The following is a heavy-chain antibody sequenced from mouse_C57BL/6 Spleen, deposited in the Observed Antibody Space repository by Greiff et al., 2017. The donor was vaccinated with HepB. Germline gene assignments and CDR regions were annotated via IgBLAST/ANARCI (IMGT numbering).Heavy chain of an antibody. Sequence: QVQLQQPGAELVKPGASVKLSCKASGYTFTSYWMHWVKQRPGQGLEWIGMIHPNSGSTNYNEKFKSKATLTVDKSSSTAYMQLSSLTSEDSAVYYCAREDTTDYFDYWGQSTTLTVSS. J-gene: IGHJ2*01. CDR2: IHPNSGST. V-gene: IGHV1-64*01. D-gene: IGHD1-1*01. CDR3: AREDTTDYFDY. CDR1: GYTFTSYW.